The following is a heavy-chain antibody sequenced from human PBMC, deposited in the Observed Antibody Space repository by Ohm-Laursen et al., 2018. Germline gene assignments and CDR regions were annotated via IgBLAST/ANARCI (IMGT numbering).Heavy chain of an antibody. Sequence: LRLSCAASGFTVSDAWMSWVRQAPGEGLEWVSSISSGSRYIHYADSVQGRFTLSRDDAKNSLYLQMNSLRAEDTALYYCARTTQYGEFIPWYFDLWGRGTLVTVSS. CDR3: ARTTQYGEFIPWYFDL. V-gene: IGHV3-21*01. J-gene: IGHJ2*01. D-gene: IGHD4-17*01. CDR2: ISSGSRYI. CDR1: GFTVSDAW.